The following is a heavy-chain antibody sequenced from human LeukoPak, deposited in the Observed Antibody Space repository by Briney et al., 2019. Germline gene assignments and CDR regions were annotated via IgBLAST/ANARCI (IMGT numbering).Heavy chain of an antibody. Sequence: PGGSLRLSCAASGFTFSSYAMSWVRQAPGKGLEWVAVISGSGGRTYYVDSVKGRFTISRDNSKNTLYLQMNSPRAEDTAVYYCAKRAEDFGAPKTNYWAQEPLVPASS. D-gene: IGHD4-17*01. CDR3: AKRAEDFGAPKTNY. V-gene: IGHV3-23*01. CDR1: GFTFSSYA. CDR2: ISGSGGRT. J-gene: IGHJ4*02.